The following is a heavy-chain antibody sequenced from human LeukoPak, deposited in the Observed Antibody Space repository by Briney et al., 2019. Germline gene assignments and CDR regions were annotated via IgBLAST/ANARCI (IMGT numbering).Heavy chain of an antibody. V-gene: IGHV3-21*01. D-gene: IGHD3-22*01. CDR1: GFTFSSYS. CDR3: ARGAIWYYDSSGYYYVVSTGLY. J-gene: IGHJ4*02. Sequence: GGSLRLSCAASGFTFSSYSMNWVRQAPGKGLEWVSSISSSSSYIYYADSVKGRFTISRDNAKNSLYLQMNSLRAEDTAVYYGARGAIWYYDSSGYYYVVSTGLYWGQGTLVTVSS. CDR2: ISSSSSYI.